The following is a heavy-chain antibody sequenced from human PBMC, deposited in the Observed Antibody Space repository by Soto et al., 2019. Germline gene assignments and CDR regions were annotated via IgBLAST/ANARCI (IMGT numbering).Heavy chain of an antibody. J-gene: IGHJ4*02. CDR1: GFTFSSYG. CDR2: ISYDGSNK. CDR3: AKDLGWLQLRNLFDY. Sequence: GGSLRLSCAASGFTFSSYGMHWVRQAPGKGLEWVAVISYDGSNKYYADSVKGRFTISRDNSKNTLYLQMNSLRAEDTAVYYCAKDLGWLQLRNLFDYWGQGTLVTVSS. V-gene: IGHV3-30*18. D-gene: IGHD5-12*01.